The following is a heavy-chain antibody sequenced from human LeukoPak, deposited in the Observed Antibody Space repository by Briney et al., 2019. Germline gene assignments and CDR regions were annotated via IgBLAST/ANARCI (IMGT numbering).Heavy chain of an antibody. CDR3: ARGPDYYGMDV. J-gene: IGHJ6*02. V-gene: IGHV4-59*01. CDR2: IYYSGST. Sequence: PSETLSLTCTVSGGSISSYYWSWIRQPPGKGLEWIGYIYYSGSTNYNPSLESRVTISVDTSKNQFSLKLSSVTAADTAVYYCARGPDYYGMDVWGQGTTVTVSS. CDR1: GGSISSYY.